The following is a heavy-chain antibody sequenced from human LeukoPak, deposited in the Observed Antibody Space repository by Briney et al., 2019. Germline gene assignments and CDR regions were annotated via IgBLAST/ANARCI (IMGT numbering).Heavy chain of an antibody. CDR2: INHSGST. D-gene: IGHD4-23*01. CDR1: GGSISSSSYY. Sequence: SETLSLTCTVSGGSISSSSYYWGWIRQPPGKGLEWIGEINHSGSTNYNPSLKSRVTISVDTSKNQFSLKLSSVTAADTAVYYCARGLGRWPYWGQGTLVTVSS. V-gene: IGHV4-39*07. J-gene: IGHJ4*02. CDR3: ARGLGRWPY.